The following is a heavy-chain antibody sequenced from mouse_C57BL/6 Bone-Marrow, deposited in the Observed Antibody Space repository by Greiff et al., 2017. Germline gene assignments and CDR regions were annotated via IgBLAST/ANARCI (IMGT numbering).Heavy chain of an antibody. Sequence: QVQLQQPGAELVKPGASVKLSCKASGYTFTSYWMHWVKQRPGQGLEWIGMIHPNSGSTNYNAKFKSKATLTVDKSSSTAYMQLSSLTSEDSAVYYCAREGYYSFDYWGQGTTLTVSS. CDR2: IHPNSGST. J-gene: IGHJ2*01. CDR1: GYTFTSYW. CDR3: AREGYYSFDY. V-gene: IGHV1-64*01. D-gene: IGHD3-1*01.